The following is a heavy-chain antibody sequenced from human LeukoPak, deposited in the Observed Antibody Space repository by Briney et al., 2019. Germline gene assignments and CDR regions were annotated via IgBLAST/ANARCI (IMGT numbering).Heavy chain of an antibody. J-gene: IGHJ6*02. CDR3: GGWTTVATPVSYYYYGMDV. CDR1: GFTVSRNY. D-gene: IGHD4-23*01. V-gene: IGHV3-53*01. CDR2: IYRDDTT. Sequence: PGGSLRLSCAASGFTVSRNYMSWVRQAPGKGLEWVSVIYRDDTTYYADSVKGRFTISRDNSKNTLYLQMNSLRAEDTAVYYCGGWTTVATPVSYYYYGMDVWGQGTTVTVSS.